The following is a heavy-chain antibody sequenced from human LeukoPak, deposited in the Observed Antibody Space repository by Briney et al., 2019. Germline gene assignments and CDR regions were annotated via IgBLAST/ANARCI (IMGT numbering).Heavy chain of an antibody. V-gene: IGHV4-30-4*01. CDR3: AREYYDGTDNWFDP. J-gene: IGHJ5*02. D-gene: IGHD3-22*01. Sequence: PSETLSLTCTVSGGSISSGDYYWSWIRQPPGKGLEWIGYIYYSGSTYYNPSLKSRVTIPVDTSKNQFSLKLSSVTAADTAVYYCAREYYDGTDNWFDPWGQGTLVTVSS. CDR1: GGSISSGDYY. CDR2: IYYSGST.